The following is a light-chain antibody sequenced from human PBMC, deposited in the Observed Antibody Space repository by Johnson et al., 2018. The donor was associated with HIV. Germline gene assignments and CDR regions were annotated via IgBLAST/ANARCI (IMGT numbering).Light chain of an antibody. Sequence: QSVLTQPPSVSAAPGQKVTISCSGSSSNIGNNYVSWFQQLPGTAPNLLIYDNNKRPSGIPDRFSGSKSGTSAPLGITRLQTGDEADYYCGTLDSSLSALYVFGTATKVTVL. J-gene: IGLJ1*01. V-gene: IGLV1-51*01. CDR2: DNN. CDR3: GTLDSSLSALYV. CDR1: SSNIGNNY.